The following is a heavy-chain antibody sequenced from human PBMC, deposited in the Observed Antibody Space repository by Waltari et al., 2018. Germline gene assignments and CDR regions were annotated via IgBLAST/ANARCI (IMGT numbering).Heavy chain of an antibody. J-gene: IGHJ4*02. CDR3: ARDQHPIVGVSMGGFDY. Sequence: QVQLVQSGAEVKKPGSSVKVSCKASGGTFSSYAISWVRQAPGQGLEWMGKIIPIPGLANYAQKFQGRVTITADKSTSTAYMELSSLRSEDTAVYYCARDQHPIVGVSMGGFDYWGQGTLVTVSS. CDR1: GGTFSSYA. V-gene: IGHV1-69*04. CDR2: IIPIPGLA. D-gene: IGHD1-26*01.